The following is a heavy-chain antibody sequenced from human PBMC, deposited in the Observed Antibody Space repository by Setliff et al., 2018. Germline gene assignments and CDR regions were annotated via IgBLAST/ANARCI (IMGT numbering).Heavy chain of an antibody. V-gene: IGHV1-24*01. J-gene: IGHJ4*02. D-gene: IGHD5-18*01. CDR3: ATSVSWIQLVLYPQGHPEPFDY. Sequence: ASVKVSCKASGYTFTGYYMHWVRQAPGKGLEWMGGFDPEDGETIYAQKFQGRVTMTEDTSTDTAYMELSSLRSEDTAVYYCATSVSWIQLVLYPQGHPEPFDYWGQGTLVSVSS. CDR2: FDPEDGET. CDR1: GYTFTGYY.